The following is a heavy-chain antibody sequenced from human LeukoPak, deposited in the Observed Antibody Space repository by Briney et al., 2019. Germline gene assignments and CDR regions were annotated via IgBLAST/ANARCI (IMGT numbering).Heavy chain of an antibody. CDR2: ISSSSSYI. J-gene: IGHJ4*02. D-gene: IGHD6-6*01. V-gene: IGHV3-21*01. Sequence: GGSLRLSCAASGFTFSTYSMIWVRQAPGKGLEWVSSISSSSSYIYYADSVKGRFTISRDNAKNSLYLQMNSLRAEDTAVYYCARDLTIAVRFWGQGTLVTVSS. CDR1: GFTFSTYS. CDR3: ARDLTIAVRF.